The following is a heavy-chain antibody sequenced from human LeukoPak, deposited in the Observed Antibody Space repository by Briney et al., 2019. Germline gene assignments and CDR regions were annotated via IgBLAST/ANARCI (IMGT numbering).Heavy chain of an antibody. CDR2: ISNNGGYT. CDR1: GFTFSSYA. V-gene: IGHV3-23*01. J-gene: IGHJ4*02. Sequence: PGGSLRLSCAASGFTFSSYAMQWVRQAPGKGLEWVSAISNNGGYTYYADSVQGRFTISRDNSKSTLCLQMNSLRAEDTAVYYCAKQLGYCSDGSCYFPYWGQGTLVTVSS. D-gene: IGHD2-15*01. CDR3: AKQLGYCSDGSCYFPY.